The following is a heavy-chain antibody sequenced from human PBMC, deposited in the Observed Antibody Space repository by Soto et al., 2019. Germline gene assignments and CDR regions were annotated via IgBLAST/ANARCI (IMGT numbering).Heavy chain of an antibody. V-gene: IGHV3-11*05. CDR2: ISSSSYT. CDR3: ARVLSPTDYGDYDGHAFDI. CDR1: GFTFSDYY. Sequence: QVQLVESGGGLVKPGGSLRLSCAASGFTFSDYYMSWIRQAPGKGLEWVSYISSSSYTNYADSVKGRFTISRDNAKNSLYLQMNSLRAEDTAVYYCARVLSPTDYGDYDGHAFDIWGQGTMVTVSS. D-gene: IGHD4-17*01. J-gene: IGHJ3*02.